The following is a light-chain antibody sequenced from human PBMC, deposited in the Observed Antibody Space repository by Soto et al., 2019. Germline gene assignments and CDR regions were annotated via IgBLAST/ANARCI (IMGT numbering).Light chain of an antibody. J-gene: IGKJ1*01. CDR1: QSVSNNY. Sequence: EIVLTQSPGTLSLSPGERATLSCRASQSVSNNYLAWYQQKPGQAPRLLIYGASSRATGIPDRFSGSGSGTDLPLSISRLEPEDFAVYYCQQYSSLWTFGQGTKVDIK. V-gene: IGKV3-20*01. CDR3: QQYSSLWT. CDR2: GAS.